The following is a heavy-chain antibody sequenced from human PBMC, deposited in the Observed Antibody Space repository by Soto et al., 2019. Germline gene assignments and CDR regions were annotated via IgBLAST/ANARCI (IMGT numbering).Heavy chain of an antibody. V-gene: IGHV1-18*01. J-gene: IGHJ6*02. Sequence: ASVKVSCKASGYTFASYGISWGRQAPGQGLEWMGWMGTYNGNTDYGQKFQGRVTMTTETPTSTAYMELRSLRSDDTAVYYCARVRAELGYCSGGPCLPYYHGLDVWG. CDR2: MGTYNGNT. CDR1: GYTFASYG. CDR3: ARVRAELGYCSGGPCLPYYHGLDV. D-gene: IGHD2-15*01.